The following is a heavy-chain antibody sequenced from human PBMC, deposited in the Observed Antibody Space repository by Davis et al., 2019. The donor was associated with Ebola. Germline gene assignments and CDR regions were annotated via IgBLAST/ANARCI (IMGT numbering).Heavy chain of an antibody. Sequence: GESLKISCAASGFTFSSYWMSWVRQAPGKGLEWVANIKQDGSEKYYADSVKGRFTISRDNAKNSLYLQMNSLRAEDTALYYCAKVLLMVLPTGPFDIWGQGTMVTVSS. D-gene: IGHD2-8*01. J-gene: IGHJ3*02. CDR3: AKVLLMVLPTGPFDI. CDR1: GFTFSSYW. CDR2: IKQDGSEK. V-gene: IGHV3-7*03.